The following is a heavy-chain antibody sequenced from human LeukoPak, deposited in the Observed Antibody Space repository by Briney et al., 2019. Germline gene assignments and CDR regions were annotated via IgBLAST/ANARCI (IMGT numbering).Heavy chain of an antibody. D-gene: IGHD3-3*01. Sequence: GGSLRLSCGASGFTFSSYAMSWVRQAPGKGLEWVSAISGSGGSTYYADSVKGRFTISRDNSKNTLYLQMNSLRAEDTAVYYCAKDLNWSGSPPNTFDYWGQGTLVTVSS. J-gene: IGHJ4*02. CDR3: AKDLNWSGSPPNTFDY. CDR1: GFTFSSYA. CDR2: ISGSGGST. V-gene: IGHV3-23*01.